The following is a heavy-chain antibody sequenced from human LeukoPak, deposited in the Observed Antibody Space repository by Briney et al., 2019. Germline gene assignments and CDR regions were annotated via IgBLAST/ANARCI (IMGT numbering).Heavy chain of an antibody. J-gene: IGHJ4*02. D-gene: IGHD6-19*01. Sequence: GGSLRLSCAASGFTVSSNYMSWVRQAPGKGLEWVSVIYSGGSTYYADSVKGRFTISRDNSKNTLYPQMNSLRAEDTAVYYCASGGIAVADSFWGQGTLVTVSS. CDR3: ASGGIAVADSF. CDR2: IYSGGST. CDR1: GFTVSSNY. V-gene: IGHV3-53*01.